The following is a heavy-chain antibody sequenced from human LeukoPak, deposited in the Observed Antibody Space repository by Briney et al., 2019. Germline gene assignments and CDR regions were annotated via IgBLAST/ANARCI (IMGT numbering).Heavy chain of an antibody. J-gene: IGHJ3*02. V-gene: IGHV1-18*01. Sequence: ASVKVSCKASGYNFRSYGIGWVRQAPRQGLEWMGWITAGNGNTNYAQKVQGRVTMTTDTSTSTAYMELRSLRSDDTAVYLCARDLARGYSYGYNAFDIWGQGTMVTVSS. D-gene: IGHD5-18*01. CDR1: GYNFRSYG. CDR2: ITAGNGNT. CDR3: ARDLARGYSYGYNAFDI.